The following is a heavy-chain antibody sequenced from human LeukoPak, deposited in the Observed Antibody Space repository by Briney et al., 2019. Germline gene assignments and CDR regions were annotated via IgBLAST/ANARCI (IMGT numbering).Heavy chain of an antibody. Sequence: GGSLRLSCAASGFTFSSYAMHWVHQAPGKGLEWVAVISYDGSNKYYAGSVKGRFTISRDNSKNTLYLQMNSLRAEDTAVYYCARDSGGSSLDYWGQGTLVTVSS. CDR2: ISYDGSNK. J-gene: IGHJ4*02. CDR3: ARDSGGSSLDY. CDR1: GFTFSSYA. D-gene: IGHD1-26*01. V-gene: IGHV3-30-3*01.